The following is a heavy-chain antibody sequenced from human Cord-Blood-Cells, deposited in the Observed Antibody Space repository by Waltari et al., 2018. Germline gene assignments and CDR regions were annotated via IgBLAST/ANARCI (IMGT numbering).Heavy chain of an antibody. Sequence: EVQLVKPGAEVKKPGATVTISCKVSGYSFTDYYMHSVQRAPGKGLEWMGLVDPEDGETIYAEKFQGRVTITADTSTDTAYMELISLRSEDTAVYYCARGPAAIGDYWGQGTLVTVSS. D-gene: IGHD2-2*02. J-gene: IGHJ4*02. CDR3: ARGPAAIGDY. V-gene: IGHV1-69-2*01. CDR1: GYSFTDYY. CDR2: VDPEDGET.